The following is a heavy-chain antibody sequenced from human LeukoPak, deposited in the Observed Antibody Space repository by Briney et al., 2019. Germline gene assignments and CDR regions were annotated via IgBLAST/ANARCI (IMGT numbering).Heavy chain of an antibody. Sequence: PGGSLRLSCAASGFTFSSYGMHWVRQAPGKGLEWVAFIRYDGSNKYYADSAKGRFTISRDNSKNTLYLQMNSLRAEDTAVYYCARGGSSWDFAFDIWGQGTMVTVSS. CDR2: IRYDGSNK. CDR3: ARGGSSWDFAFDI. J-gene: IGHJ3*02. CDR1: GFTFSSYG. V-gene: IGHV3-30*02. D-gene: IGHD6-13*01.